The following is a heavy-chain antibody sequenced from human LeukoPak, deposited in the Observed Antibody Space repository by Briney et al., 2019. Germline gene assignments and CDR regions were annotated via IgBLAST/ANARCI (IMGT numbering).Heavy chain of an antibody. CDR2: ITGSGGST. CDR3: AKDRLAYSYAQPFDY. J-gene: IGHJ4*02. V-gene: IGHV3-23*01. CDR1: GFTFISYG. D-gene: IGHD5-18*01. Sequence: GGSLRLSCAASGFTFISYGMSWVRQAPGKGLEWVSGITGSGGSTYYADSVKGRFTISRDNSKNTLYLQMNSLRAEDAAIYYCAKDRLAYSYAQPFDYWGQGTLVTVSS.